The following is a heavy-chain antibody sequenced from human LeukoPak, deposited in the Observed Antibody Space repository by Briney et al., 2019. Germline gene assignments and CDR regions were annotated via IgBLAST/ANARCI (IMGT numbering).Heavy chain of an antibody. Sequence: ASVKVSCKASGYAFSSHPVSWVRQAPGQGLEWMGWISAYSGNTSYAQRFQGRVTMSTEASTNTAYMELTSLRSDDTAICFCARGSSSQYFRFWGQGTLVTVSS. V-gene: IGHV1-18*01. J-gene: IGHJ1*01. CDR2: ISAYSGNT. CDR1: GYAFSSHP. CDR3: ARGSSSQYFRF. D-gene: IGHD3-10*01.